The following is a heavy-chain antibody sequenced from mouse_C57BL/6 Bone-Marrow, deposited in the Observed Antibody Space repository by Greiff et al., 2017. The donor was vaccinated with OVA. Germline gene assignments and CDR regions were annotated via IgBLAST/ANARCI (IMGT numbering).Heavy chain of an antibody. CDR2: INSNNGGT. CDR1: GYTFTDYY. V-gene: IGHV1-18*01. Sequence: EVQLQQSGPELVKPGASVKISCKASGYTFTDYYMDWVKQSPGKSLEWIGDINSNNGGTIYNQTFKGQGTLTVDKSSSTAYMELRSLTSEDTAVYYCAGGGYYDCGGGAWFAYWGQGTLVTVSA. D-gene: IGHD2-4*01. J-gene: IGHJ3*01. CDR3: AGGGYYDCGGGAWFAY.